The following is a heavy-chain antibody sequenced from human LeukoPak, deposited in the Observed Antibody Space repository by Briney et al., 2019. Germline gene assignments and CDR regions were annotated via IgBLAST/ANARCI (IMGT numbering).Heavy chain of an antibody. CDR3: ARDHPFWSGYYGSYYFDY. J-gene: IGHJ4*02. Sequence: GGSLRLSCAASGFTVSSNYMSWVRQAPGKGREWGSVIYSGRSPYYAHSVKGRFPISRDNSKNPLYLQMNSLRAEDTAVYYCARDHPFWSGYYGSYYFDYWGQGTLVTVSS. D-gene: IGHD3-3*01. V-gene: IGHV3-53*01. CDR2: IYSGRSP. CDR1: GFTVSSNY.